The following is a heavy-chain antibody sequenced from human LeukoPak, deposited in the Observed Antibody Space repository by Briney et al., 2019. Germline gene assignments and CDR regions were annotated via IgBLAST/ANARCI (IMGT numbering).Heavy chain of an antibody. D-gene: IGHD3-10*01. Sequence: ASVKVSCKVSGYTLTELSMHWVRQAPGQGLEWMGRINPNSGGTNYAQKFQGRVTMTRDTSISTAYMELSRLRSDDTAVYYCARGELVGVGVISVGWFDPWGQGTLVTVSS. J-gene: IGHJ5*02. CDR3: ARGELVGVGVISVGWFDP. CDR1: GYTLTELS. CDR2: INPNSGGT. V-gene: IGHV1-2*06.